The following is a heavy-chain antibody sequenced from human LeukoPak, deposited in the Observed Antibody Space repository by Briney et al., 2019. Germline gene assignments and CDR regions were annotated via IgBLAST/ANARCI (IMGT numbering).Heavy chain of an antibody. CDR3: ARSGRGGAFDI. CDR1: GFTFSSYW. J-gene: IGHJ3*02. Sequence: GGSLRLSCAASGFTFSSYWMHWVRQGPGKGLVWVSRIYSDGSRTTSAASVKGRFTISGDNAKNTLYLQMNRLRAEDTAVYYCARSGRGGAFDIWGQGTMVTVSS. V-gene: IGHV3-74*01. CDR2: IYSDGSRT. D-gene: IGHD1-26*01.